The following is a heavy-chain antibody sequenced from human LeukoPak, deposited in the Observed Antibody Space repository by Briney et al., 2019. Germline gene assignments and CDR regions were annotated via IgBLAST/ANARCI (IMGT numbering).Heavy chain of an antibody. CDR3: AKAPRFGDHATEYYYYYMHV. D-gene: IGHD3-16*01. Sequence: GGSLRLSCTASEFTFGDFAISWVRQAPGKGLEWVSSISGSGGGTFYADSVKGRFTISRDNSKNTLYLQMNSLRVEDTAVYYCAKAPRFGDHATEYYYYYMHVWGKGTTVTVSS. J-gene: IGHJ6*03. CDR1: EFTFGDFA. CDR2: ISGSGGGT. V-gene: IGHV3-23*01.